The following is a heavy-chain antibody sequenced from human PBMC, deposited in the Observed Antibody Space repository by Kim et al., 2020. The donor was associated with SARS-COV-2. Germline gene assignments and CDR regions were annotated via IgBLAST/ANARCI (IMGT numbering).Heavy chain of an antibody. J-gene: IGHJ4*02. D-gene: IGHD3-22*01. CDR3: ARKPPYYDSSGIDY. V-gene: IGHV3-48*02. Sequence: AGSVKGRFTISRDNAKNSLYLQMNSLRDEDTAVYYCARKPPYYDSSGIDYWGQGTLVTVSS.